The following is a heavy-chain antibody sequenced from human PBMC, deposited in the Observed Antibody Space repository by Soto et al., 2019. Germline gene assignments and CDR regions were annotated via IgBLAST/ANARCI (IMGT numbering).Heavy chain of an antibody. D-gene: IGHD3-22*01. CDR1: GFTFSSYG. V-gene: IGHV3-33*01. CDR2: IWYDGSNK. Sequence: GGSLRLSCAASGFTFSSYGMHWVRQAPGKGPEWVAVIWYDGSNKYYADSVKGRFTISRDNSKNTLYLQMNSLRAEDTAVYYCARGYYYDSSGYSPPNYWGQGTLVTVSS. J-gene: IGHJ4*02. CDR3: ARGYYYDSSGYSPPNY.